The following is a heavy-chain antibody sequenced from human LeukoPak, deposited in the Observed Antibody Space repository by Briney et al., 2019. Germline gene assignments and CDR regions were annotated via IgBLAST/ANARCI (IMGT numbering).Heavy chain of an antibody. V-gene: IGHV3-21*01. D-gene: IGHD6-13*01. J-gene: IGHJ4*02. Sequence: GGSLRLSCAASGFXFSDYDMSWVRQAPGKGLEWVSSMTTTSSYMYYADSVKGRFTISRDNAKNSLYLQMNSLRAEDTALYYCARLIGLTIAAAATDYWGQGALVTVSS. CDR1: GFXFSDYD. CDR3: ARLIGLTIAAAATDY. CDR2: MTTTSSYM.